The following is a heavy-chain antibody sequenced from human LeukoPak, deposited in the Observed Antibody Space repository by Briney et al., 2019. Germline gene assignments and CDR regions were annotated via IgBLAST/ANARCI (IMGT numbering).Heavy chain of an antibody. CDR3: AKEDIVATIDY. CDR2: IHSGGDT. D-gene: IGHD5-12*01. V-gene: IGHV3-53*01. J-gene: IGHJ4*02. Sequence: GGSLRLSCAASGFGVSVNYMTWVRQAPGKGLEWVSVIHSGGDTYYADSAKGRFTISRDNSKNTLYLQMNSLRAEDTAVYYCAKEDIVATIDYWGQGTLVTVSS. CDR1: GFGVSVNY.